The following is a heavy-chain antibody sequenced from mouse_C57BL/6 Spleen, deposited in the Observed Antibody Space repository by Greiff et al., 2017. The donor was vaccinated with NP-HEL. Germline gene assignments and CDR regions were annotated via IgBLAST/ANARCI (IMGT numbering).Heavy chain of an antibody. CDR2: INPNNGGT. D-gene: IGHD1-1*02. Sequence: EVQLQQSGPELVKPGASVKISCKASGYTFTDYYMNWVKQSHGKSLEWIGDINPNNGGTSYNQKFKGKATLTVDKSSSTAYMELRSLTSEDSAVYYCARGLLYGFDYWGQGTTLTVSS. J-gene: IGHJ2*01. CDR3: ARGLLYGFDY. V-gene: IGHV1-26*01. CDR1: GYTFTDYY.